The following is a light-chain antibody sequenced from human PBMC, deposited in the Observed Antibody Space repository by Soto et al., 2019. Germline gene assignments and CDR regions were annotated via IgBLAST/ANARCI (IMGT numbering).Light chain of an antibody. Sequence: ILMTQSPATLSVSPGERATLSCRASQSVSNNLAWYQQKPGQAPRLLMYDASTRATGIPARFSGSGSGTEFTLTISGLPSEDFAVYYCQQYNNWPPWTFGQGAKVEIK. CDR3: QQYNNWPPWT. CDR2: DAS. J-gene: IGKJ1*01. V-gene: IGKV3-15*01. CDR1: QSVSNN.